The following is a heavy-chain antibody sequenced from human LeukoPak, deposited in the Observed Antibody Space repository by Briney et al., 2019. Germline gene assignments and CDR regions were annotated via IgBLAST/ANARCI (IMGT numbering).Heavy chain of an antibody. V-gene: IGHV3-30*03. J-gene: IGHJ5*02. CDR1: GFTFSSYG. CDR3: ARLSSSSRVNWFDP. CDR2: ISYDGSNK. Sequence: GRSLRLSCAAPGFTFSSYGMHWVRQAPGKGLEWVAVISYDGSNKYYADSVKGRFTISRDNSKNTLYPQMNSLRAEDTAVYYCARLSSSSRVNWFDPWGQGTLVTVSS. D-gene: IGHD6-6*01.